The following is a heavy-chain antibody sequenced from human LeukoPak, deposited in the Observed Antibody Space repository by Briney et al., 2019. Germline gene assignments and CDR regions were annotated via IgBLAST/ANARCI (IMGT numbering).Heavy chain of an antibody. CDR2: IYTSGST. J-gene: IGHJ5*02. D-gene: IGHD4-17*01. Sequence: PSETLSLTCTVSGNSFGDYYWSWIRQPAGKGLEWIGRIYTSGSTTYNPSLKSRVTMSVDTSKSQFSLNLMSVTAADTAVYYCTRDTGTTGEVKFDPWGQGALVTVSS. CDR1: GNSFGDYY. V-gene: IGHV4-4*07. CDR3: TRDTGTTGEVKFDP.